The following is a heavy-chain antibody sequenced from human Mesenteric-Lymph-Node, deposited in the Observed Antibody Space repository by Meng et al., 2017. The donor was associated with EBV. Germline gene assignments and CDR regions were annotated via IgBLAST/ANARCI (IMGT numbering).Heavy chain of an antibody. Sequence: QITLKESGPTLVKPTXTLSSTCPFSGFSLCTYAVGVGWIRQPPGKALEWLALIYWDDDERYSPSLKSRLTITKDTSINQVVLTMTNMDPVDTATYYCVHGRGGGNSAIFDYWGQGTLVTVSS. D-gene: IGHD4-23*01. V-gene: IGHV2-5*02. CDR2: IYWDDDE. J-gene: IGHJ4*02. CDR3: VHGRGGGNSAIFDY. CDR1: GFSLCTYAVG.